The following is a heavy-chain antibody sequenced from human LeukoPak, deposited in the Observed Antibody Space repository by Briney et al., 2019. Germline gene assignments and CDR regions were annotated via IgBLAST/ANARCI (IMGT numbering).Heavy chain of an antibody. CDR2: ISSSSSYI. Sequence: GGSLRLSCAASGFTFSSYSMNWVRQAPGKGLEWVSPISSSSSYIYYADSVKGRFTISRDNAKNSLYLQMNSLRAEDTAVYYCARVGYVDTAMATDYWGQGTLVTVSS. J-gene: IGHJ4*02. V-gene: IGHV3-21*01. D-gene: IGHD5-18*01. CDR3: ARVGYVDTAMATDY. CDR1: GFTFSSYS.